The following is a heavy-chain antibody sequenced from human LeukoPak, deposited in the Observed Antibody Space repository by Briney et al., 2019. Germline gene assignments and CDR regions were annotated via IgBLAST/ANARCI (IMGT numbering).Heavy chain of an antibody. J-gene: IGHJ5*02. V-gene: IGHV1-2*04. D-gene: IGHD6-13*01. CDR2: INPNSGGT. CDR3: ASVGGYSSSWYGWFDP. CDR1: GYTFTGYY. Sequence: ASVKVSCKASGYTFTGYYMHWVRQAPGQGLEWMGWINPNSGGTNYAQKFQGWVTMTRDTSISTAYMELSRLRSDDTAVYYCASVGGYSSSWYGWFDPWGQGTLVTVSS.